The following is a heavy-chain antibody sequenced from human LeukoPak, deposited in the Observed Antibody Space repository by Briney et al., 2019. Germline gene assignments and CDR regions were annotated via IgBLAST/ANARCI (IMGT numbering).Heavy chain of an antibody. D-gene: IGHD3-22*01. Sequence: ASVKVSCKASGYTFTGYYMHWVRQAPGQGLEWMGWINPNSGGTNYAQKFQGRVTMTRDTSISTAYMELSRLRSDDTAVYYCARDRDYYDSSGYYYVSYFDYWGQGTLVTVSS. CDR1: GYTFTGYY. CDR3: ARDRDYYDSSGYYYVSYFDY. CDR2: INPNSGGT. J-gene: IGHJ4*02. V-gene: IGHV1-2*02.